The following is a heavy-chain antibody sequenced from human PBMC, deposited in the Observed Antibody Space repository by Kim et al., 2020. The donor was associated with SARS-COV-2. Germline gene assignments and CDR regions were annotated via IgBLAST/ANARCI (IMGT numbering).Heavy chain of an antibody. Sequence: GGSLRLSCAASGFTFSDYWMHWVRQAPGKGPVWVSYIKTDGSYINYADSVKGRFTISRDNAKNTLFLQMNSLRAEDTAVYYCVRDGYGTTPYDFWGQGTLVTVSP. CDR2: IKTDGSYI. V-gene: IGHV3-74*01. CDR3: VRDGYGTTPYDF. J-gene: IGHJ4*02. D-gene: IGHD5-18*01. CDR1: GFTFSDYW.